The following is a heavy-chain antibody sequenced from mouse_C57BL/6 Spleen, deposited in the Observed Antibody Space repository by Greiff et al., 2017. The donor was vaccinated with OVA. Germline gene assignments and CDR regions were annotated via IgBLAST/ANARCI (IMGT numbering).Heavy chain of an antibody. J-gene: IGHJ2*01. CDR1: GYTFTSYW. V-gene: IGHV1-64*01. Sequence: QVQLQQPGAELVKPGASVKLSCKASGYTFTSYWMHWVKQRPGQGLEWIGMIHPNSGSTNYNEKFKSKATLTVDKSSSTAYMQLSSLTSEDSAVYYCARDWDLATTVVTAIDYWGQGTTLTVSS. CDR3: ARDWDLATTVVTAIDY. D-gene: IGHD1-1*01. CDR2: IHPNSGST.